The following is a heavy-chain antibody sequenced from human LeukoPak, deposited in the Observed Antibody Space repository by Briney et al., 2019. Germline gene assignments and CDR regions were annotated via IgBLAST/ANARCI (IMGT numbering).Heavy chain of an antibody. CDR2: ISSSGSTI. V-gene: IGHV3-11*01. J-gene: IGHJ6*02. CDR1: GFTFSDYY. CDR3: AKGDRFGTTGTMDV. D-gene: IGHD1-1*01. Sequence: PGGSLRLSCAASGFTFSDYYMSWIRQAPGKGLEWVSYISSSGSTIYYADSVKGRFTISRDNAKNSLYLQMNSLRAEDTAVYYCAKGDRFGTTGTMDVWGQGTTVTVSS.